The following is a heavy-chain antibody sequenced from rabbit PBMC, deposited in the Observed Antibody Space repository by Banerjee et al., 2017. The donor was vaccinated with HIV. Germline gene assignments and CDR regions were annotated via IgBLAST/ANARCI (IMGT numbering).Heavy chain of an antibody. D-gene: IGHD7-1*01. V-gene: IGHV1S45*01. CDR3: ARDLTGVTGWNFNL. J-gene: IGHJ4*01. CDR2: INTSSGNT. Sequence: QEQLVESGGGPAQPEGSLTLTCKASGLDFSSNAMCWVRQAPGKGLEWIGCINTSSGNTVYATWAKGRFTISKTSWTTVTLQMTSLTAADTATYFCARDLTGVTGWNFNLWGPGTLVTVS. CDR1: GLDFSSNA.